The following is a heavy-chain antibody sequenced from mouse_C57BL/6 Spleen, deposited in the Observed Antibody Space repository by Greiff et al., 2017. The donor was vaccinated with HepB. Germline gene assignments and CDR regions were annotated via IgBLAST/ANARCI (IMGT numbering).Heavy chain of an antibody. D-gene: IGHD4-1*01. CDR1: GYAFSSYW. Sequence: VQLQQSGAELVKPGASVKISCKASGYAFSSYWMNWVKQRPGKGLEWIGQIYPGDGDTNYNGKFKGKATLTADKSSSTAYMQLSSLTSEDSAVYFCARSWTNWYYFDDWGQGTTLTVSS. CDR2: IYPGDGDT. CDR3: ARSWTNWYYFDD. J-gene: IGHJ2*01. V-gene: IGHV1-80*01.